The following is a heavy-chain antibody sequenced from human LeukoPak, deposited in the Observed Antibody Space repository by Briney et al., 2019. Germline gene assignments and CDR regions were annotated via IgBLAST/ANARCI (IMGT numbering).Heavy chain of an antibody. V-gene: IGHV4-38-2*02. CDR2: IYHSGIT. CDR3: ARVWTLSGDSDY. J-gene: IGHJ4*02. D-gene: IGHD3/OR15-3a*01. Sequence: SETLSLTCTVSGGSISSYYRGWIRQPPGKGLEWIGSIYHSGITYYNPSLKSRVTISVDTSKTQFSLKLSSVTAADTAVYYCARVWTLSGDSDYWGQGTLVTVSS. CDR1: GGSISSYY.